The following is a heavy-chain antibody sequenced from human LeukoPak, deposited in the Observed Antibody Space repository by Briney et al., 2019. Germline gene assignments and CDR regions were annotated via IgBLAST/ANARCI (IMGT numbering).Heavy chain of an antibody. V-gene: IGHV3-30*03. CDR2: VSYDGSNK. CDR3: ATSVGYDSSGSPYFDY. Sequence: GRSLRLSCAASGFTFSSYGMHWVRQAPGKGLEWVAVVSYDGSNKYYADSVKGRFTISRDNSKNTLYLQMNSLRAEDTAVYYCATSVGYDSSGSPYFDYWGQGTLVTVSS. J-gene: IGHJ4*02. CDR1: GFTFSSYG. D-gene: IGHD3-22*01.